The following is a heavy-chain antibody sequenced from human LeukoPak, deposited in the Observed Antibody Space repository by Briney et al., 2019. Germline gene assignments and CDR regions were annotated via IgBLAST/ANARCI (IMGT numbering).Heavy chain of an antibody. CDR3: ARDWDVLLWFGEFSFDY. CDR1: GFTFSSYS. D-gene: IGHD3-10*01. Sequence: GGSLRLSCAASGFTFSSYSMNWVRQAPGKGLEWVSYISSSSSTIYYADSVKGRFTISRDNAKNSLYLQMNSLRAEDTAVYYCARDWDVLLWFGEFSFDYWGQGTLVTVSS. J-gene: IGHJ4*02. V-gene: IGHV3-48*01. CDR2: ISSSSSTI.